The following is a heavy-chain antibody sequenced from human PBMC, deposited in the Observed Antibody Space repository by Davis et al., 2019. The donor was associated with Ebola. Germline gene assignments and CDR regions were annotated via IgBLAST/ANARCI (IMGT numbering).Heavy chain of an antibody. D-gene: IGHD3-10*01. CDR1: GFTFSDHY. V-gene: IGHV3-72*01. Sequence: GESLKISCAASGFTFSDHYMDWVRQAPVKGLEWVGRTRNKANSYTTEYAASVKGRFTISRDDSKNTLYLQMNSLKTEDTAVYYCARATVVPTGVYYYGMDVWGQGTTVTVSS. CDR2: TRNKANSYTT. CDR3: ARATVVPTGVYYYGMDV. J-gene: IGHJ6*02.